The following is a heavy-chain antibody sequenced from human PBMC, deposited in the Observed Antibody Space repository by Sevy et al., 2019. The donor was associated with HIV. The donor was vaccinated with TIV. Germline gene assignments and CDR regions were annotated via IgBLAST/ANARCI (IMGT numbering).Heavy chain of an antibody. D-gene: IGHD2-2*01. V-gene: IGHV4-34*01. J-gene: IGHJ3*02. CDR3: ARHCSGTSCSHAFDI. CDR1: GGSFSGYY. CDR2: INQSGST. Sequence: SETLSLTCAVYGGSFSGYYWSWIRQPPGKGLEWIGEINQSGSTNYNPSLKSRVTISVDTSKNQFSLKLSSVTAADTALYYCARHCSGTSCSHAFDIWGQGTMVTVSS.